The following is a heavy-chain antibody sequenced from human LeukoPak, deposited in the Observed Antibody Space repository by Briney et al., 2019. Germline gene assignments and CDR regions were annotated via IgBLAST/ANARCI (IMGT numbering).Heavy chain of an antibody. J-gene: IGHJ4*02. CDR3: ARDEPQDYGSGSYYTDY. Sequence: SGGSLRLSCAASGFTFSSYGMHWVRQAPGKGLERVAVIWYDGSKKYYADSVKGRFTISRDNSKNTLYLQMNSLRAEDTAVYYCARDEPQDYGSGSYYTDYWGQGTLVTVSS. CDR2: IWYDGSKK. V-gene: IGHV3-33*01. D-gene: IGHD3-10*01. CDR1: GFTFSSYG.